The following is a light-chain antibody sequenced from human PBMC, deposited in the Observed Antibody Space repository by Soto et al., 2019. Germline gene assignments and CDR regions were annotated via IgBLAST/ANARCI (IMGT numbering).Light chain of an antibody. V-gene: IGLV2-14*01. CDR3: SSYTSSATVI. CDR2: EVS. J-gene: IGLJ2*01. CDR1: SNDIGRYNY. Sequence: QSALTQPASMSGSPGQSVTISCTGTSNDIGRYNYISWHQQLPGKAPTLIVFEVSHRPSGVSDRFSGSKSGHKASLTISGLQPEDEADYYCSSYTSSATVIFGGGTQLTVL.